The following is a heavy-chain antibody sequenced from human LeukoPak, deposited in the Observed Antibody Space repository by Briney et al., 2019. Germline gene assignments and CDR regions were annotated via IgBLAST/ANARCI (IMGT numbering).Heavy chain of an antibody. J-gene: IGHJ6*02. CDR1: GYTFTTYY. D-gene: IGHD6-13*01. Sequence: ASVKVSCKASGYTFTTYYMHWGRQAPGQGLEWMGIINPGDGTISYAQKFQGRVTVTRDTSTSTVYMELSGLRSEDTAVYHCALSSAAGKGYGMDVWGQGTTVTVSS. CDR2: INPGDGTI. CDR3: ALSSAAGKGYGMDV. V-gene: IGHV1-46*01.